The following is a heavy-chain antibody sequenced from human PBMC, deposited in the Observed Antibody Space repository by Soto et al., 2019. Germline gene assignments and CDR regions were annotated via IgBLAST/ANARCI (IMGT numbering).Heavy chain of an antibody. D-gene: IGHD3-22*01. J-gene: IGHJ4*02. CDR2: IIPIFGTA. Sequence: SVKVSCKASGGTFSSYAISWVRQAPGQGLEWMGGIIPIFGTANYAQKFQGRVTITADESTSTAYMELSSLRSEDTAVYYCARNYYYDSSGYYHFDYWGQGTLVTVSS. CDR3: ARNYYYDSSGYYHFDY. CDR1: GGTFSSYA. V-gene: IGHV1-69*13.